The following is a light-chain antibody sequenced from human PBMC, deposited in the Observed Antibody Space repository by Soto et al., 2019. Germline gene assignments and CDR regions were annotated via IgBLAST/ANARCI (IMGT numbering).Light chain of an antibody. CDR1: QTVNRNY. J-gene: IGKJ5*01. Sequence: EIVLTQSPGTLSLSPGERATLSCRASQTVNRNYLGWYQQKPGQAPRFLIHSAYDRATGTQDRFSGSGSGTDFTLTIRRLEPEDFATYYCKQANSFPITVGQGTRLEIK. CDR3: KQANSFPIT. V-gene: IGKV3-20*01. CDR2: SAY.